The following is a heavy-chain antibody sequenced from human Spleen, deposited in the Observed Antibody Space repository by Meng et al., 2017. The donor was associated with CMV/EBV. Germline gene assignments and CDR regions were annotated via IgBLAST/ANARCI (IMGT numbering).Heavy chain of an antibody. CDR2: INHSGST. Sequence: QVQLQESGPGLVKPSETLSLICAVYGGSFSGYYWSWIRQPPGKGLEWIGEINHSGSTNYNPSLKSRVTISVDTSKNQFSLKLSSVTAADTAVYYCARGLRGYYDSSGYPYWGQGTLVTVSS. J-gene: IGHJ4*02. CDR3: ARGLRGYYDSSGYPY. CDR1: GGSFSGYY. D-gene: IGHD3-22*01. V-gene: IGHV4-34*01.